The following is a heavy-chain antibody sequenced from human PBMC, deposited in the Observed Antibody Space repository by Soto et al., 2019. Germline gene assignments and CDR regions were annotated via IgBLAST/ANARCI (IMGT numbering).Heavy chain of an antibody. J-gene: IGHJ6*02. D-gene: IGHD2-15*01. Sequence: RGSLRLSCAASGFTFSSYSMNWVRQAPGKGLEWVSSISSSSSYIYYADSVKGRFTISRDNAKNSLYLQMNSPRAEDTAVYYCARDQGGYCSGGRCYSNGMDVWGQGTTVTVSS. CDR3: ARDQGGYCSGGRCYSNGMDV. V-gene: IGHV3-21*01. CDR2: ISSSSSYI. CDR1: GFTFSSYS.